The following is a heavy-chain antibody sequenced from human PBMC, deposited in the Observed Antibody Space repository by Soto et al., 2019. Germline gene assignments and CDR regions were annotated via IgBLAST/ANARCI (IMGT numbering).Heavy chain of an antibody. CDR1: GFTFSDYY. V-gene: IGHV3-11*06. D-gene: IGHD3-22*01. Sequence: GGSLRLSCAASGFTFSDYYMSWIRQAPGKGLEWVSYISSSSSYTNYADSVKGRFTISRDNAKNSLYLQMNSLRAEDTAVYYCARDGSYYSSGYYPWPFVDYWGQGTLVTVSS. CDR3: ARDGSYYSSGYYPWPFVDY. CDR2: ISSSSSYT. J-gene: IGHJ4*02.